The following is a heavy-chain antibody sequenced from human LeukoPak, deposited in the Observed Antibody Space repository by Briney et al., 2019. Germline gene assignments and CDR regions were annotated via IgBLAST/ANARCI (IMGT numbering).Heavy chain of an antibody. J-gene: IGHJ5*02. CDR3: ARDREDLNSFDP. Sequence: GGSLRLSCAASGFTVSSNYMSWVRQAPGKGLEWVSVIYSGGSTYYADSVKGRFTISRDNSKNTLYLQMNSLRAEDTAVYYCARDREDLNSFDPWGQGTLVTVSS. CDR1: GFTVSSNY. CDR2: IYSGGST. V-gene: IGHV3-66*01. D-gene: IGHD3-3*01.